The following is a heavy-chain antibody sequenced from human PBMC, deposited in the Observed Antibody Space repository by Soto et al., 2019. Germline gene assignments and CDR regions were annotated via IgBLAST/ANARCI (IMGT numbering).Heavy chain of an antibody. CDR3: TTDRNSKYSSSLNWFDP. D-gene: IGHD6-13*01. Sequence: GGSLRLSCAASGFTFSNAWMNWVRQAPGKGLEWVGRIKSKTDGGTTDYAAPVKGRFTISRDDSKNTLYLQMNSLKTEDTAVYYCTTDRNSKYSSSLNWFDPLGQGTLVTVSS. CDR2: IKSKTDGGTT. CDR1: GFTFSNAW. V-gene: IGHV3-15*07. J-gene: IGHJ5*02.